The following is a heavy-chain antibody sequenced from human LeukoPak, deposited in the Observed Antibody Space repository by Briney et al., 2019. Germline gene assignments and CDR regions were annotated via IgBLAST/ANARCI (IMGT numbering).Heavy chain of an antibody. CDR1: GGSISSGGYY. Sequence: SETLSLTCTVSGGSISSGGYYWSWIRQHPGTGLEWIGYIYYSGSTYYNPSLKSRVTISVDTSKNQFSLKLSSVTAADTAVYYCARRYDFWSGPIFDYWGQGTLVTVSS. CDR3: ARRYDFWSGPIFDY. J-gene: IGHJ4*02. V-gene: IGHV4-31*03. CDR2: IYYSGST. D-gene: IGHD3-3*01.